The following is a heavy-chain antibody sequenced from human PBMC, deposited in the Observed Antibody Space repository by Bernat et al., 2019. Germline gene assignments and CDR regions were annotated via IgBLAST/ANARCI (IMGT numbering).Heavy chain of an antibody. CDR3: ARGCIRYPYDAFDI. CDR2: INPNGGGT. CDR1: GYSFTDYY. Sequence: QVQLVQSGAEVKKPGASVKVSCKASGYSFTDYYIHWVRQAPGQGLEWMGRINPNGGGTDFAQRFQGSVTMTRDTSISTAYMELSRLRSDDTAVYDCARGCIRYPYDAFDIWGQGTMVTVAS. V-gene: IGHV1-2*06. D-gene: IGHD3-16*02. J-gene: IGHJ3*02.